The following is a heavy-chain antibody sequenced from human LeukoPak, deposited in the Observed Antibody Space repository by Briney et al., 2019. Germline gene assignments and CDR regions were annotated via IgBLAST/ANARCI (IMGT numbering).Heavy chain of an antibody. J-gene: IGHJ4*02. CDR1: GGSISSYY. CDR3: ARVRYFDNTGYYYDFDY. D-gene: IGHD3-22*01. CDR2: MHHSGMT. V-gene: IGHV4-59*04. Sequence: SETLSLTCTVSGGSISSYYWSWIRQPPGKGLEWIGNMHHSGMTFYNPSLKSRVTISIDTSRNQFSLNLNSVIAADTAVYYCARVRYFDNTGYYYDFDYWGQGTLVTVSS.